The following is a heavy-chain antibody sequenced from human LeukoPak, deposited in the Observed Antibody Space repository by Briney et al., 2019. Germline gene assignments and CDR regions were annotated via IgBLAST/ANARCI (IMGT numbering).Heavy chain of an antibody. CDR3: ARDRSSSWYCTSFGVFYY. J-gene: IGHJ4*02. V-gene: IGHV3-7*01. CDR2: IKRDGSEK. Sequence: PGGSLRLSCAASGFTFSSYWMSWVRQAPGKGLEWVANIKRDGSEKYYVDSVKGRFTISRDNAKNSLYLQMNGLRAEDTAVYYCARDRSSSWYCTSFGVFYYWGQGTLVTVSS. CDR1: GFTFSSYW. D-gene: IGHD6-13*01.